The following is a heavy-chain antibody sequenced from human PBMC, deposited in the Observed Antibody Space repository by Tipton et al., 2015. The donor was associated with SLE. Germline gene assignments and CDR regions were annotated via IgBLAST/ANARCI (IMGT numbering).Heavy chain of an antibody. Sequence: QSGAEVKKPGASVKVSCKASGYTFTNYPVHWVRQAPGQGLEWMGWISAYNGNTNYAQKLQGRVTMTTDTSTSTAYMELRSLRSDDTAVYYCARGSGFNKLFGVAADWGQGTLVTVSS. CDR3: ARGSGFNKLFGVAAD. CDR1: GYTFTNYP. CDR2: ISAYNGNT. V-gene: IGHV1-18*01. D-gene: IGHD3-3*01. J-gene: IGHJ4*02.